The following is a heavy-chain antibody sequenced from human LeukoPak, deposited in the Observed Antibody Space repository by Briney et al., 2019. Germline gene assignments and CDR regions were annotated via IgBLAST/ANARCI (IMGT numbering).Heavy chain of an antibody. D-gene: IGHD3-22*01. CDR2: MNPNSGNT. J-gene: IGHJ4*02. V-gene: IGHV1-8*01. CDR1: GYTLTELS. Sequence: GASVKVSCKVSGYTLTELSMHWVRQAPGKGLEWMGWMNPNSGNTGYAQKFQGRVTMTRNTSISTAYMELSSLRSEDTAVYYCARGNYYDSSGYFGDSFDYWGQGTLVTVSS. CDR3: ARGNYYDSSGYFGDSFDY.